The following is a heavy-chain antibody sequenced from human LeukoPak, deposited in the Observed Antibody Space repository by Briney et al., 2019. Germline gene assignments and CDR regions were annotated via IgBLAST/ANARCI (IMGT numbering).Heavy chain of an antibody. D-gene: IGHD5-24*01. Sequence: SETLSLTCTVFGGSISSSNNYWGWIRQPPGKGLEWIGSVSYGGRTHYNPSLKSRVTISVDTSQNQFSLRLNSVTAADTALYYCARARYNYQCDYWGQGTLVTVSS. CDR3: ARARYNYQCDY. V-gene: IGHV4-39*07. CDR1: GGSISSSNNY. J-gene: IGHJ4*02. CDR2: VSYGGRT.